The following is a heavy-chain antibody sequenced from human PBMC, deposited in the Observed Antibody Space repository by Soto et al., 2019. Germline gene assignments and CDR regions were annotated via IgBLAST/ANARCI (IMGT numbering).Heavy chain of an antibody. V-gene: IGHV1-8*01. Sequence: ASVKVSCKASGYTFTSYDINWVRQATGQGLEWMGWMNPNSGNTGYAQKFQGRVTMTRNTSISTAYMELSSLRSEDTAVYYCASGYCSSTSCYGEHDAFDIWGQGTMVTVSS. CDR3: ASGYCSSTSCYGEHDAFDI. J-gene: IGHJ3*02. CDR2: MNPNSGNT. D-gene: IGHD2-2*01. CDR1: GYTFTSYD.